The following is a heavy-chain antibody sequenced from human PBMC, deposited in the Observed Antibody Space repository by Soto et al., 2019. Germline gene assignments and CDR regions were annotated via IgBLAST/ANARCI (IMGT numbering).Heavy chain of an antibody. V-gene: IGHV1-69*01. D-gene: IGHD2-21*02. CDR2: IITLFGTS. J-gene: IGHJ4*02. Sequence: VQLMQSGAEVKKPGSSVKVSCKASGGTFSSHSINWMRQAPGQGLEWMGGIITLFGTSNYAQNFQGRVTITADQSTSTAYMELNSLTSDDTAVYYCVREVGYGDFSAALLDWGQGTLVTVSS. CDR3: VREVGYGDFSAALLD. CDR1: GGTFSSHS.